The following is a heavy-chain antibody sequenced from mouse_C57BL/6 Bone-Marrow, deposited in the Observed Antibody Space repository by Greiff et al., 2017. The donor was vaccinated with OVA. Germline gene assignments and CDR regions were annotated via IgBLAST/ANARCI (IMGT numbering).Heavy chain of an antibody. V-gene: IGHV2-3*01. Sequence: VQLQESGPGLVAPSQSLSITCTVSGFSLTSYGVSWVRQPPGKGLEWLGVIWGDGSTNYHSALISRLSISKDNSKSQVFLKLNSLLTDDTATYYCAKPDYYGSSPLWYFDVWGTGTTVTVSS. CDR1: GFSLTSYG. J-gene: IGHJ1*03. D-gene: IGHD1-1*01. CDR2: IWGDGST. CDR3: AKPDYYGSSPLWYFDV.